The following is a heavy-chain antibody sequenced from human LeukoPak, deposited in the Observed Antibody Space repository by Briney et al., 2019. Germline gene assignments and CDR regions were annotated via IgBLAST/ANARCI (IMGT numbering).Heavy chain of an antibody. CDR3: ARGGDIVVVPAAIRSSGWFDP. Sequence: GGSLRLSCAASGFTFSSNAMHWVRQAPGKGLEWVAVISYDGSNKYYADSVKGRSTISRDNSKNTLYLQMNSLRAEDTAVYYCARGGDIVVVPAAIRSSGWFDPWGQGTLVTVSS. CDR2: ISYDGSNK. V-gene: IGHV3-30-3*01. CDR1: GFTFSSNA. J-gene: IGHJ5*02. D-gene: IGHD2-2*02.